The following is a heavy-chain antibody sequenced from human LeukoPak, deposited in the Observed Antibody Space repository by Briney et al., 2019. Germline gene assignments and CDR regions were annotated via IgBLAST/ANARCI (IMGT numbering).Heavy chain of an antibody. D-gene: IGHD3-10*01. CDR2: IRSKAYGGTT. CDR1: GFMFGDCA. Sequence: KPGGSLRLSCKASGFMFGDCAMSWFRQAPGKGLEWVGFIRSKAYGGTTEYAASVRGRFTISRDDSKSIAYVQMNSLKTEDTAVYYCTTQWRMLRGVIVDYWGQGTLVTVSS. J-gene: IGHJ4*02. V-gene: IGHV3-49*05. CDR3: TTQWRMLRGVIVDY.